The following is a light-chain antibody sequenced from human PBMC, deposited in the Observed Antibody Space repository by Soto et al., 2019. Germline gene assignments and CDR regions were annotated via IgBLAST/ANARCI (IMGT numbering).Light chain of an antibody. CDR1: NLQTKN. CDR3: QVWDSNSGAV. CDR2: DDD. Sequence: SYELTQPPSVSVAPGQTAIITCGGYNLQTKNVHWYQQRPGQAPVLVIYDDDDRPSGIPERFSGSNSGNLATLTLSRVEARDEADYYCQVWDSNSGAVFGGGTKLTVL. V-gene: IGLV3-21*02. J-gene: IGLJ2*01.